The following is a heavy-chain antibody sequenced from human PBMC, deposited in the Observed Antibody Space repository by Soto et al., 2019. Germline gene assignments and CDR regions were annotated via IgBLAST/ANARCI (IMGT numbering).Heavy chain of an antibody. V-gene: IGHV4-39*02. CDR1: GASISVHSYY. D-gene: IGHD1-20*01. CDR2: SYYSGTT. J-gene: IGHJ5*02. CDR3: TRRYNWNDNYFDP. Sequence: QLQLQEAGPGLLTPSQALSLTCTVSGASISVHSYYWTWIRQPPGKGLEWSGSSYYSGTTYFNTALKSRATISVDTSNNHYSLRLTSVTAADTAIYYCTRRYNWNDNYFDPCGPGALVTVAS.